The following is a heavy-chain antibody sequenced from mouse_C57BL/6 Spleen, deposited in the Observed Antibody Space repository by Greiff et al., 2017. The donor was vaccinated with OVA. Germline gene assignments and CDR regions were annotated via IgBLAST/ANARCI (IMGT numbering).Heavy chain of an antibody. V-gene: IGHV1-82*01. CDR3: ARGGFYGNYSYYAMDY. D-gene: IGHD2-1*01. Sequence: VMLVESGPELVKPGASVKISCKASGYAFSSSWMNWVKQRPGKGLEWIGRIYPGDGDTNYNGKFKGKATLTADKSSSTAYMQLSSLTSEDSAVYFCARGGFYGNYSYYAMDYWGQGTSVTVSS. J-gene: IGHJ4*01. CDR2: IYPGDGDT. CDR1: GYAFSSSW.